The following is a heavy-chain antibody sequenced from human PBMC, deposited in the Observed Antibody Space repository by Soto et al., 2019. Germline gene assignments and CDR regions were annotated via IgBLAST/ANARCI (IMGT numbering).Heavy chain of an antibody. CDR2: IKSKTDGGTT. Sequence: GGSLRLSCAASGFTFTYAWMSWVRRAPGKGPEWVGRIKSKTDGGTTDYAAPVKGRFTISRDDSKDTLYLQMNSLKIEDTAVYYCTHDYGDYRYYFDYWGPGTLVT. V-gene: IGHV3-15*01. J-gene: IGHJ4*02. D-gene: IGHD4-17*01. CDR1: GFTFTYAW. CDR3: THDYGDYRYYFDY.